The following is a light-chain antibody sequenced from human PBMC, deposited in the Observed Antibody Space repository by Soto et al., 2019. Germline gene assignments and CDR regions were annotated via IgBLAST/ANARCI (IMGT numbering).Light chain of an antibody. CDR3: QQYNNWPPIT. J-gene: IGKJ5*01. V-gene: IGKV3D-15*01. CDR2: GAS. Sequence: EVVLTQSPGTLSLSLGESATLPCRPRQTVSITYLTWYQQKPGQAHRLLIVGASTRATGIPARLSGSGSGTEFTLTISSLQSEDFAVYYCQQYNNWPPITFGQGTRLE. CDR1: QTVSITY.